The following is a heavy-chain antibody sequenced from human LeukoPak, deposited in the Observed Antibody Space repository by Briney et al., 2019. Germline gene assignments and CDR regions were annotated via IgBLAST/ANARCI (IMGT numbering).Heavy chain of an antibody. CDR3: ARDNSGYAIDI. CDR1: DGSISSNSYY. Sequence: SETLSLTCTVSDGSISSNSYYWGWIRQPPGKGLEWIGSISYSGRTYYNPSLESRVTISVDAPKNQFSLELNSVTAADTAVYYCARDNSGYAIDIWGQGTMVTVSS. D-gene: IGHD5-12*01. V-gene: IGHV4-39*02. CDR2: ISYSGRT. J-gene: IGHJ3*02.